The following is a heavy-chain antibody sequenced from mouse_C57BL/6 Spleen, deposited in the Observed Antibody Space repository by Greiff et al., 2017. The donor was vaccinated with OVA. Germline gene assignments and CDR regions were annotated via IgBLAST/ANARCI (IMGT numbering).Heavy chain of an antibody. CDR2: IYPRDGST. V-gene: IGHV1-78*01. D-gene: IGHD2-3*01. CDR3: AREGEIYDGYLYFDY. J-gene: IGHJ2*01. Sequence: QVTLKVSDAELVKPGASVKISCKVSGYTFTDHTIHWMKQRPEQGLEWIGYIYPRDGSTKYNEKFKGKATLTADKSSSTAYMQLNSLTSEDSAVYFCAREGEIYDGYLYFDYWGQGTTLTVSS. CDR1: GYTFTDHT.